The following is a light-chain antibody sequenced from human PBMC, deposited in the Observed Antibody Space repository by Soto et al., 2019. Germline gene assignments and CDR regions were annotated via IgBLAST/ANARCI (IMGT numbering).Light chain of an antibody. CDR3: QQRNSRYT. Sequence: EVVITQSPASLSVSPGDRATLSCRASHSVSSYLAWYQQRPGKAPRLLIYDVSNRATGIPARLSGSGSGTDFNLPISSLEPEDVAVYYCQQRNSRYTFGPGTRLEIK. CDR1: HSVSSY. CDR2: DVS. J-gene: IGKJ5*01. V-gene: IGKV3-11*01.